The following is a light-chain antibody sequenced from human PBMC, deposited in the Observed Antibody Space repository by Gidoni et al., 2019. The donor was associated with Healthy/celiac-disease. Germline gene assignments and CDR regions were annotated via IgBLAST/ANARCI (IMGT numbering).Light chain of an antibody. CDR3: QQYGSSPYT. CDR2: VAS. J-gene: IGKJ2*01. CDR1: QSVSSSY. V-gene: IGKV3-20*01. Sequence: EIVFTQSPGTLSLYPGETATLSSRASQSVSSSYLDWYQQKPGQAPRLLIYVASSRATGIPDRFSGSGSGTDFTLTISRLEPEDFAVYYCQQYGSSPYTFGQGTKLEIK.